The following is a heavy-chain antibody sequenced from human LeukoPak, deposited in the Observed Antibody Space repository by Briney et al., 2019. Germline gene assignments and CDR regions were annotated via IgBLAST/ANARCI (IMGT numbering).Heavy chain of an antibody. V-gene: IGHV3-30*03. Sequence: QPGGSLRLSCAASGFTFSSYGMHWVRQAPGKGLGRVAVISYDGSNKYYADSVKGRFTISRDNSKNTLYLQMNSLRAEGTAVYYCARDGGCSSTSCRSYYYYYGMDVWGQGTTVTVSS. CDR1: GFTFSSYG. CDR2: ISYDGSNK. D-gene: IGHD2-2*01. CDR3: ARDGGCSSTSCRSYYYYYGMDV. J-gene: IGHJ6*02.